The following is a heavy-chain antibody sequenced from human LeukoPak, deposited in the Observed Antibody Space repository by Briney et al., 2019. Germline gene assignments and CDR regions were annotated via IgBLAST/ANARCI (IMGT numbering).Heavy chain of an antibody. Sequence: SETLSLTCTVSGGSLSSGDYYWRWVRQPPGTGLEWLGYIYYSGSTYYNPSLKSRVTISVDTSKNQFSLKLSSVTAADTAVYYCARVSREDTAMVNYFDYWGQGTLVTVSS. V-gene: IGHV4-30-4*08. D-gene: IGHD5-18*01. CDR2: IYYSGST. J-gene: IGHJ4*02. CDR1: GGSLSSGDYY. CDR3: ARVSREDTAMVNYFDY.